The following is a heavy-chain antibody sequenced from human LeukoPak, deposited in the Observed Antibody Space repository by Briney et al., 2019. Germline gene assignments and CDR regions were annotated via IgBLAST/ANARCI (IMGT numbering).Heavy chain of an antibody. CDR1: GFPFSGYW. D-gene: IGHD5-12*01. V-gene: IGHV3-74*01. CDR3: ARSASGYDA. J-gene: IGHJ5*02. Sequence: GGSLRLSCAASGFPFSGYWMHWVRQAPGKGLVWVSRIDDDGAGTTYADSVRGRFTISRDNAKNTLYLQMSSLRVEDTAVYYCARSASGYDAWGQGTLVTVSS. CDR2: IDDDGAGT.